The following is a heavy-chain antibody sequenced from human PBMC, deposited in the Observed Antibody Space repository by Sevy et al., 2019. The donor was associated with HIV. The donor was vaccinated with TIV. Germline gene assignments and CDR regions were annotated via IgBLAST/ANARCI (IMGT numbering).Heavy chain of an antibody. CDR1: DGSFSGYY. D-gene: IGHD2-2*01. Sequence: SETLSLTCAVHDGSFSGYYWNWIRQLPGKGLEWIGEINESGITYYNPSLKSRVTISVDTSKKQLSLKLNSVTAVDSAVDFCARSPPVVVVPGAPSWFDPWGQGTLVTVSS. CDR3: ARSPPVVVVPGAPSWFDP. CDR2: INESGIT. V-gene: IGHV4-34*01. J-gene: IGHJ5*02.